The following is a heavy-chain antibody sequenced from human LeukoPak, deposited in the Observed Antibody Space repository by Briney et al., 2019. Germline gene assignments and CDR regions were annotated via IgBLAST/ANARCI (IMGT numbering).Heavy chain of an antibody. CDR1: GGTFSNYA. CDR2: ITPIFGTA. J-gene: IGHJ4*02. CDR3: ARASSDDTAMATPFAY. Sequence: SVKVSCXASGGTFSNYAINWVRQAPGQGLAWMGGITPIFGTANYLQKFQSRVTITADESTRTPYMELSRLRSEDTAIYYCARASSDDTAMATPFAYWGQGTLVTVSS. V-gene: IGHV1-69*01. D-gene: IGHD5-18*01.